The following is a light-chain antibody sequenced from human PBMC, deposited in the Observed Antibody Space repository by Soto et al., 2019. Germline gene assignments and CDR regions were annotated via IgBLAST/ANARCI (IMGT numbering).Light chain of an antibody. V-gene: IGLV9-49*01. CDR2: VGTGGIVA. CDR3: GADNGCGSIFVYRV. CDR1: SGYSNYK. Sequence: QAVVTQPPSASASLGASVTLTCTLSSGYSNYKVDWYQQRPGKGPRFVMRVGTGGIVASKGDGIPDRFSVLGSGLNRYLTIKNIQDEDERDYHCGADNGCGSIFVYRVFGGGTKVTVL. J-gene: IGLJ3*02.